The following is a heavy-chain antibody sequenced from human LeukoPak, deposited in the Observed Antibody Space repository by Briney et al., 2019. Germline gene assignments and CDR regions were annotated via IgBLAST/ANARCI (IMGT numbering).Heavy chain of an antibody. V-gene: IGHV3-66*01. CDR1: GFTFTNYD. CDR2: IYSGGST. Sequence: PGGSLRLSCAASGFTFTNYDMSWVRQAPGKGLEWVSVIYSGGSTYYADSVKGRFTISRDNSKNTLYLQMNSLRAEDTAVYYCARSITMVRGVNGDAFDIWGQGTMVTVSS. CDR3: ARSITMVRGVNGDAFDI. D-gene: IGHD3-10*01. J-gene: IGHJ3*02.